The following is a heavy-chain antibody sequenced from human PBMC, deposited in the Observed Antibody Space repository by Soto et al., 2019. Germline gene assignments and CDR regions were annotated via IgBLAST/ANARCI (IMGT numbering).Heavy chain of an antibody. V-gene: IGHV3-23*01. J-gene: IGHJ4*02. D-gene: IGHD3-3*01. CDR2: ISCSGGST. CDR1: GFTFSSYA. Sequence: EVQLLESGGGLVQPGGSLRLSCAASGFTFSSYAMSWVRQAPGKGLEWVSAISCSGGSTYYADSVKGRFTISRDKSKNTLYLQMNSLRAEDTAVYYCAKGDFWSGYYPFWGQGTLVTVSS. CDR3: AKGDFWSGYYPF.